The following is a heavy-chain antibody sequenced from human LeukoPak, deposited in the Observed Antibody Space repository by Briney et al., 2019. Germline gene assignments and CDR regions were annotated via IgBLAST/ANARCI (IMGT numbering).Heavy chain of an antibody. J-gene: IGHJ6*02. D-gene: IGHD3-9*01. CDR3: AREARYFDWPDYYYYYGMDV. CDR2: IYYSGST. CDR1: GGSFSGYY. Sequence: PSETLSLTCAVYGGSFSGYYWSWIRQPPGKGLEWIGYIYYSGSTYYNPSLKSRVTISVDTSKNQFSLKLSSVTAADTAVYYCAREARYFDWPDYYYYYGMDVWGQGTTVTVSS. V-gene: IGHV4-30-4*08.